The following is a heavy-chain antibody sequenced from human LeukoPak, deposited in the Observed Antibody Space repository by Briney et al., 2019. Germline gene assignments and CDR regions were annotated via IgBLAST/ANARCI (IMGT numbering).Heavy chain of an antibody. D-gene: IGHD1-14*01. CDR3: ARGVNLYYYYYYMDV. CDR1: GGSISSYY. CDR2: IYYSGST. Sequence: SETQSLTCTVSGGSISSYYWSWIRQPPGKGLEWIGYIYYSGSTNYNPSLKSRVTISVDTSKNQFSLKLSSVTAADTAVYYCARGVNLYYYYYYMDVWGKGTTVTVSS. J-gene: IGHJ6*03. V-gene: IGHV4-59*01.